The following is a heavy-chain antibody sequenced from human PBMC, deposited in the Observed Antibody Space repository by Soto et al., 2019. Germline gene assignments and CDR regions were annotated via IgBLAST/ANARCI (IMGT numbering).Heavy chain of an antibody. CDR1: GYTFTRYG. CDR3: ARGSRPEDS. CDR2: INANNGNT. Sequence: QVQLVQSGTEVKKPGASVKVSCKASGYTFTRYGISWVRQAPGQGLEWMGWINANNGNTNYAQKLQGRVTMTTDTYTSTAYIELRSLRSGDTAMYYCARGSRPEDSWGQRTLVTVSS. J-gene: IGHJ4*02. V-gene: IGHV1-18*01.